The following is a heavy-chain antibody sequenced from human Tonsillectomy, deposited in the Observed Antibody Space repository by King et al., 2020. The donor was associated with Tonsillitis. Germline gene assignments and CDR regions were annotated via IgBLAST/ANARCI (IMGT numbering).Heavy chain of an antibody. Sequence: QLQESGPGLVKPSQTLSLTCTVSGGSIGGGAFYWSWIRQHPGKGLEWIGYIFHSEHTYYNPPLTSRLIISVDTSENQFSLKLSSVTAADTAVYYCARYEGGVFDPWGQGTLVTVSS. J-gene: IGHJ5*02. CDR2: IFHSEHT. CDR1: GGSIGGGAFY. D-gene: IGHD2-15*01. CDR3: ARYEGGVFDP. V-gene: IGHV4-31*03.